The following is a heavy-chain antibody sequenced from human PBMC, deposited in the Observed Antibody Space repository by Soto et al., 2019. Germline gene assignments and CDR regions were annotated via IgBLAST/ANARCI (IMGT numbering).Heavy chain of an antibody. V-gene: IGHV4-39*01. Sequence: QLQLQESGPGLVKPSETLSLTCTVSGGSIGSSSYYWAWIRQPPGRGLEWIGNIHYSGTTYYSPSLKSRITTSVDTSKNQFSLKLSSVSAADTAVYYCARRRYDRSGYSLLDYWGQGILVTVSS. CDR2: IHYSGTT. CDR3: ARRRYDRSGYSLLDY. D-gene: IGHD3-22*01. CDR1: GGSIGSSSYY. J-gene: IGHJ4*02.